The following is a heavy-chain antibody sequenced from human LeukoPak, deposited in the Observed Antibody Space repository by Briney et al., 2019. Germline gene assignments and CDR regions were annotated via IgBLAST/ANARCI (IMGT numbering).Heavy chain of an antibody. V-gene: IGHV3-49*03. CDR3: TRDLVQEGLGGYYFDY. D-gene: IGHD6-19*01. Sequence: GGSLSLSCTASGFTFGDYAMSWFRQAPGKGLEWVGFIRSKAYGGTTEYAASVKGRFTISRDDSKSIAYLQMNSLKTEDTAVYYCTRDLVQEGLGGYYFDYWGQGTLVTVSS. CDR2: IRSKAYGGTT. J-gene: IGHJ4*02. CDR1: GFTFGDYA.